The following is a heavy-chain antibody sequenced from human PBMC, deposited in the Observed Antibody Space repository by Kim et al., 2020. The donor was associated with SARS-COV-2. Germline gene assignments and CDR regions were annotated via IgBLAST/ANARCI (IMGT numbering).Heavy chain of an antibody. Sequence: GGSLRLSCAASGFTFSSYGMHWVRQAPGKGLEWVAVIWYDGSNKYYADSVKGRFTISRDNSKNTLYLQMNSLRAEDTAVYYCARPMTTVSDLVYWGQGTLVTVSS. CDR2: IWYDGSNK. CDR3: ARPMTTVSDLVY. J-gene: IGHJ4*02. V-gene: IGHV3-33*01. CDR1: GFTFSSYG. D-gene: IGHD4-17*01.